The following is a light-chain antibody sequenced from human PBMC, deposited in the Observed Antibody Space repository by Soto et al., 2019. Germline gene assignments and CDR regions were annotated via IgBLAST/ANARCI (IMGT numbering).Light chain of an antibody. V-gene: IGLV1-44*01. Sequence: QSVLTQPPSASGTPGQRVTISCSGSSSNIGSNTVNWYQQLPGTAPKLLIYSNNQRPSGVPDRFPGSKSGTSASLAISGFQSEDEADYYCAAWEASLNGVVFGGGTKVTVL. CDR3: AAWEASLNGVV. CDR1: SSNIGSNT. J-gene: IGLJ2*01. CDR2: SNN.